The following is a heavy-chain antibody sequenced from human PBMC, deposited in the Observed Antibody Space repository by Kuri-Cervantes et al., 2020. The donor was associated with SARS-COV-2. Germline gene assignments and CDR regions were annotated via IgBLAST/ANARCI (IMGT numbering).Heavy chain of an antibody. CDR2: IIPILGTA. CDR3: ARGSNYDFWSGYSTFGY. V-gene: IGHV1-69*04. J-gene: IGHJ4*02. D-gene: IGHD3-3*01. Sequence: SVKVSCKASGGTFSSYAISWVRQAPGQGLEWMGRIIPILGTANYAQKFQGRVTITADKSTSTAYMELSSLRSEDTAVYYCARGSNYDFWSGYSTFGYWGQGTLVTVSS. CDR1: GGTFSSYA.